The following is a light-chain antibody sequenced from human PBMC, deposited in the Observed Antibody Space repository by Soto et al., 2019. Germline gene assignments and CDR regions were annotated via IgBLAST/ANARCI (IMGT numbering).Light chain of an antibody. CDR2: DVV. V-gene: IGLV2-14*03. J-gene: IGLJ2*01. CDR1: SSDVGGYDY. CDR3: SSFISSSTDVI. Sequence: QPASVSGSPGQSIPISCTGTSSDVGGYDYVSWYQHHPGKAPKLMIYDVVNRPSGVSNRFSGAKSGNTTSLTISGLQAADEADYYCSSFISSSTDVIFGGGTKLTVL.